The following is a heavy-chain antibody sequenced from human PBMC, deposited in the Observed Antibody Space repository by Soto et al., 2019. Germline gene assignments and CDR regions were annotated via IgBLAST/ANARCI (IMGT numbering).Heavy chain of an antibody. D-gene: IGHD3-9*01. CDR1: GYSFTSYW. V-gene: IGHV5-51*01. CDR2: IYPGDSDT. J-gene: IGHJ6*02. CDR3: ARRKFILTGPDNYGMDV. Sequence: PGESLKISCKGSGYSFTSYWIGWVRQMPGKGLEWMGIIYPGDSDTRYSPSFQGQVTISADKSISTAYLQWSSLKASDTAMYYCARRKFILTGPDNYGMDVWGQGTTVTVSS.